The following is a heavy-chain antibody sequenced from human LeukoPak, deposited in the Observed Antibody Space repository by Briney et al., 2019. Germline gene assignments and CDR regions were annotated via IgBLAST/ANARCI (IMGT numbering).Heavy chain of an antibody. J-gene: IGHJ6*03. Sequence: ASVKVSCKASGYTFTSYDINWVRQATRQGLEWMGWMNPNSGNTGYAQKFQGRVTMTRNTSIGTAYMELSSLRSEDTAVYYCARGCRVRDPNGYYYYYMDVWGKGTTVTVSS. V-gene: IGHV1-8*01. CDR3: ARGCRVRDPNGYYYYYMDV. CDR1: GYTFTSYD. CDR2: MNPNSGNT. D-gene: IGHD3-10*01.